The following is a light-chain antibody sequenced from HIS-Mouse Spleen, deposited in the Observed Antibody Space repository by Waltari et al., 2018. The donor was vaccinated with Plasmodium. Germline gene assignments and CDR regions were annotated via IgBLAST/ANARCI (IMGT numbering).Light chain of an antibody. CDR3: YSTDSSGNHRV. CDR2: KDS. V-gene: IGLV3-27*01. Sequence: SYELTQPSSVSVSPGQTARITCSGDVLAKKYARWFQQKPGQAPVLVIYKDSERPAGIPERFSVSSSGTTVTLTISGAQVEDEADYYCYSTDSSGNHRVFGGGTKLTVL. J-gene: IGLJ3*02. CDR1: VLAKKY.